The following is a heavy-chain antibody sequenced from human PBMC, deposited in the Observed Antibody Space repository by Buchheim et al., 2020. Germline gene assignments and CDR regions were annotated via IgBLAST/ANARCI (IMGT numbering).Heavy chain of an antibody. CDR3: ATTRACVTRNCYSDLNWFDP. V-gene: IGHV1-69*18. CDR2: SIPIFGTS. D-gene: IGHD2-15*01. J-gene: IGHJ5*02. CDR1: GGTFRSFP. Sequence: QVLLVQSGAEMKEPGSSVKVSCKASGGTFRSFPINLVRQAPGQGPEWMGSSIPIFGTSNYADKFRDRVTLTADESTSTAYMELSSLGSEDTAVYYCATTRACVTRNCYSDLNWFDPWGQGTL.